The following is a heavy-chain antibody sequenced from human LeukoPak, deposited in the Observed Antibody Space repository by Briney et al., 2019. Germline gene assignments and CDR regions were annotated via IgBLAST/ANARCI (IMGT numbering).Heavy chain of an antibody. CDR1: GFTFSSYG. D-gene: IGHD3-9*01. V-gene: IGHV3-23*01. CDR2: ISGSGGST. J-gene: IGHJ4*02. Sequence: GGSLRLSCAASGFTFSSYGMSWVRQAPGKGLEWVSAISGSGGSTYYADSVKGRFTISRDNSKNTLYLQMNSLRAEDTAVYYCAKAYDILTGYRRPTTYFDYWGQGTLVTVSS. CDR3: AKAYDILTGYRRPTTYFDY.